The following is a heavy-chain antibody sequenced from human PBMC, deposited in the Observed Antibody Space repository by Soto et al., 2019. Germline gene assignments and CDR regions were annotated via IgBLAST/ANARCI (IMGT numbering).Heavy chain of an antibody. V-gene: IGHV4-30-4*01. Sequence: SETLSLTCTVSGVSIISGDYYWIWIRQTPGKGLEWIGYIYYSENTYYNPSLKSRVAISGDTSKNQFSLKLNSVTAADTAVYYCGRISSHGDYAYWGQGTLVTVSS. CDR2: IYYSENT. CDR3: GRISSHGDYAY. D-gene: IGHD4-17*01. J-gene: IGHJ4*02. CDR1: GVSIISGDYY.